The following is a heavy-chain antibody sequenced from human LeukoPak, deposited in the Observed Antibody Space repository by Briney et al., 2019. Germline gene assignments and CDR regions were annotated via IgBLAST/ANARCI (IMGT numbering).Heavy chain of an antibody. CDR1: GFTFSSYA. CDR3: AKDLGQERYYDSTNSIFDI. Sequence: GGSLRLSCAASGFTFSSYAMTWVRQAPGKGLEWVSGISGSGGSTYYADSVKGRFTVSRDNSKNTLYLQMNSLRAEDTAVYFCAKDLGQERYYDSTNSIFDIWGQGTMVTVSS. D-gene: IGHD3-22*01. J-gene: IGHJ3*02. V-gene: IGHV3-23*01. CDR2: ISGSGGST.